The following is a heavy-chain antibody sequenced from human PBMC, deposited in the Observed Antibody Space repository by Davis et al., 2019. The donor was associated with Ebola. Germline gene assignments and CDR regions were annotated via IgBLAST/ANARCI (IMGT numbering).Heavy chain of an antibody. V-gene: IGHV3-30*03. Sequence: GSLRLSCEGSGFTFSSYGMNWVRQAPGKGLEWVASMSYHGSSKYYADSVKGRFTISRDDSKNTLYLEMKSLRVEDKAVYYCARSAIVVIRSVRYGMDVWGRGTTVTVSS. J-gene: IGHJ6*02. D-gene: IGHD3-10*02. CDR2: MSYHGSSK. CDR1: GFTFSSYG. CDR3: ARSAIVVIRSVRYGMDV.